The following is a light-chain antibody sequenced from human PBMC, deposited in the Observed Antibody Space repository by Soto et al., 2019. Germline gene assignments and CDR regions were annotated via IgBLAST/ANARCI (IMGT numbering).Light chain of an antibody. CDR3: QQYNSYSWT. CDR2: DAS. J-gene: IGKJ1*01. Sequence: DIQMTQSPSTLSASVGDRVTITCRASQSISTWLAWHQQKPGKAPNLLIYDASKLESGVPSRFSGSGSGTEFTLTINSLQPDDFATYYYQQYNSYSWTFGQGTKVEIK. CDR1: QSISTW. V-gene: IGKV1-5*01.